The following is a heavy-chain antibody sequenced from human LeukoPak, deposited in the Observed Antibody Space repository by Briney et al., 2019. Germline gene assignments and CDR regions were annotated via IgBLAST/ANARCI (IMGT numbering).Heavy chain of an antibody. J-gene: IGHJ6*03. CDR2: IYSGGST. D-gene: IGHD3-22*01. Sequence: GGSLRLSCAASGFTVSSNYMSWVRQPPGKGLEWVSVIYSGGSTYYADSVKGRFTISRDNSKNTLYLQMNSLRAVDTAVYYCARNGYYYDSSGYYGYYMDVWGKGTTVTVSS. CDR1: GFTVSSNY. CDR3: ARNGYYYDSSGYYGYYMDV. V-gene: IGHV3-53*01.